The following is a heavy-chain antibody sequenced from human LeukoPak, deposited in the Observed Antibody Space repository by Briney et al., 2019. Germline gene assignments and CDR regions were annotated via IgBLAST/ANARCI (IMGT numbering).Heavy chain of an antibody. D-gene: IGHD3-22*01. CDR3: TTDYYDSSGYYSPPPVDY. CDR1: GFTFSNAW. V-gene: IGHV3-15*01. J-gene: IGHJ4*02. CDR2: IKSKTDGGTT. Sequence: PGGSLRLSCAASGFTFSNAWMSWVRQAPGKGLEWVGRIKSKTDGGTTDYAAPVKGRFTISRDDSKNTLYLQMNSLKTEDTAVYYCTTDYYDSSGYYSPPPVDYWGQGTLVTVSS.